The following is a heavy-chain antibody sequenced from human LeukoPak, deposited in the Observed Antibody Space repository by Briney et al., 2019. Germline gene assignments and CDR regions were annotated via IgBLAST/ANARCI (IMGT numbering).Heavy chain of an antibody. Sequence: SETLSLTCIVSGGSIRSYYWSWIRQPAGKGLEWIGRIYYSGSTNYNPSLKSRVTISVDTSKNQFSLKLSSVTAADTAVYYCARHATGYSSSWYGNWFDPWGQGTLVTVSS. V-gene: IGHV4-59*08. CDR2: IYYSGST. J-gene: IGHJ5*02. D-gene: IGHD6-13*01. CDR1: GGSIRSYY. CDR3: ARHATGYSSSWYGNWFDP.